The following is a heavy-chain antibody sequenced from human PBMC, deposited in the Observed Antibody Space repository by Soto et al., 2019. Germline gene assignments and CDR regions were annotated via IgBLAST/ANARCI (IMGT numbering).Heavy chain of an antibody. J-gene: IGHJ1*01. CDR2: ISGSGGST. CDR3: AKHPSYCGGAGPAQYYQH. Sequence: GGSLRLSCAASGFTFSSYGMHWVRQAPGKGLEWVSAISGSGGSTYYADSVKGRFTISRDNSKNTLYLQMNSLRAEDTAVYYCAKHPSYCGGAGPAQYYQHWGQGTLVTVSP. CDR1: GFTFSSYG. V-gene: IGHV3-23*01. D-gene: IGHD2-21*01.